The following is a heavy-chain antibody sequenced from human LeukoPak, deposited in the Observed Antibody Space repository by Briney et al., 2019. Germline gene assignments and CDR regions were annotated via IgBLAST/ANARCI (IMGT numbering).Heavy chain of an antibody. CDR2: INSDGSST. CDR3: ARSTVGATNKFDY. V-gene: IGHV3-74*01. CDR1: GFTFSSYW. J-gene: IGHJ4*02. Sequence: GGSLRPSCAASGFTFSSYWMHWVRQAPGEGLVWVSRINSDGSSTDYADSVKGRFTISRDNAKNTLYLQMNSLRAEDTAVFYCARSTVGATNKFDYWGQGTLVTVSS. D-gene: IGHD1-26*01.